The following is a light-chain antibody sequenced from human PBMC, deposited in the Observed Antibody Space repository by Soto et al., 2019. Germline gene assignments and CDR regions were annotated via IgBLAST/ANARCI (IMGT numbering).Light chain of an antibody. CDR3: QQRSNWPRA. CDR1: QSVSSK. V-gene: IGKV3-11*01. Sequence: IVMTQSPATLSLSPGEGATLSWRASQSVSSKLAWYKQKPGQAPRLLIYGASTRATGIPDRFSGSGSGTDFTLTISSLEPEDFEVYYCQQRSNWPRAFGQGTRLEIK. CDR2: GAS. J-gene: IGKJ5*01.